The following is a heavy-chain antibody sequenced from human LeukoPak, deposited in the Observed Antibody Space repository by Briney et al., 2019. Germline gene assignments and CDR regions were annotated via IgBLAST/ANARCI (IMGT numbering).Heavy chain of an antibody. D-gene: IGHD1-26*01. CDR2: ISSDGSST. CDR1: GFSFSSNW. J-gene: IGHJ6*03. CDR3: AREWALPGAYYMDV. V-gene: IGHV3-74*01. Sequence: GGSLRLSCVGSGFSFSSNWMYWVRQPPGKGLVWVSRISSDGSSTIYADSVKGRFTISRDNANNTLYLQMNSLRGEDTAVYYCAREWALPGAYYMDVWGKGTTVTVSS.